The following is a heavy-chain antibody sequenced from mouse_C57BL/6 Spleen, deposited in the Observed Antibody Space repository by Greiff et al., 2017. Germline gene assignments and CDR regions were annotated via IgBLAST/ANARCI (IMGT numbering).Heavy chain of an antibody. J-gene: IGHJ4*01. Sequence: EVQLQQSGPELVKPGASVKITCKASGYTFTDYNMDWVKQSHGKSLEWIGDINPNDSGTIYNKKFKGKATLTVDKSSSTAYMELRSLTSEDTAVYYWERTGDAMDYWGQGTSVTVSS. CDR3: ERTGDAMDY. V-gene: IGHV1-18*01. CDR1: GYTFTDYN. CDR2: INPNDSGT.